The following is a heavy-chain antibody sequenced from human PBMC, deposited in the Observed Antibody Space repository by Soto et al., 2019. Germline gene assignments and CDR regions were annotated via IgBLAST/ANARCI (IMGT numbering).Heavy chain of an antibody. CDR1: GYTFISYG. CDR3: ARGGWHYYDSSGYYFDY. CDR2: ISVYSGNT. D-gene: IGHD3-22*01. V-gene: IGHV1-18*01. Sequence: QVQLVQSGAEVKKPGASVKVSCKASGYTFISYGISWVRQAPGQGLEWMGWISVYSGNTNYAQKLQGRVTMTTDTSTSTAYMELRSLRSDETAVYYCARGGWHYYDSSGYYFDYWGQGTLVTVSS. J-gene: IGHJ4*02.